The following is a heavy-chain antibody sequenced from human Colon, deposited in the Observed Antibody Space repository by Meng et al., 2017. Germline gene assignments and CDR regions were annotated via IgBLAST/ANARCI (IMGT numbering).Heavy chain of an antibody. CDR2: ILYDGSNR. CDR3: ARKVSLWMGELSRGYTRDSNALDI. V-gene: IGHV3-30*04. CDR1: GCTLSTYA. D-gene: IGHD3-22*01. J-gene: IGHJ3*02. Sequence: PCPVSGCTLSTYAMHWVRQAPGKGLEWVAVILYDGSNRFYADSKKGRLIISRDNSKNTVFLQMNGLRAEDTAVYYCARKVSLWMGELSRGYTRDSNALDIWGQGTMVTVSS.